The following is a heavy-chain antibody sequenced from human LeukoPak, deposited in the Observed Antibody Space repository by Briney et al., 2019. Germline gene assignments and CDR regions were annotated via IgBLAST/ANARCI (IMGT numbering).Heavy chain of an antibody. V-gene: IGHV3-23*01. Sequence: GGSLRLSCAASGFTFINYATSWVRQAPGKGLEWVSTISGNGDSPYHADSVKGRFTISRDNSKNTLYLQMDSLRAEDTAVYYCAKDWGSSGWYNWFGPWGQGTLVTVSS. J-gene: IGHJ5*02. CDR2: ISGNGDSP. D-gene: IGHD6-19*01. CDR3: AKDWGSSGWYNWFGP. CDR1: GFTFINYA.